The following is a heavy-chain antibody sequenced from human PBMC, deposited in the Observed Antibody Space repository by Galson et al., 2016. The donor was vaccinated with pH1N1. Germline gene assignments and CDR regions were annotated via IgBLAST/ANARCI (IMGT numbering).Heavy chain of an antibody. D-gene: IGHD2-15*01. J-gene: IGHJ4*01. CDR2: IYWNDDK. V-gene: IGHV2-5*01. CDR1: GFSLSTGGVA. CDR3: SHRQGTPSHDNKGYHWVFDY. Sequence: PALVKPTQTLTLTCTFSGFSLSTGGVAVGWIRQPPGKALEWLALIYWNDDKRYSPSLESRLTITKEPSKNQVVLTMTNLDPVDTATYYLSHRQGTPSHDNKGYHWVFDYWGHGTLVTVSS.